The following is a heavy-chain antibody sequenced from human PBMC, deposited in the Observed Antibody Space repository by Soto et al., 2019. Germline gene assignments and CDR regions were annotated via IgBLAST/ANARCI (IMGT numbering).Heavy chain of an antibody. CDR3: ARYNWNGFFWFNP. V-gene: IGHV1-69*13. CDR2: IIAIFVTA. CDR1: GCPFRSYS. Sequence: SAEDSCKASGCPFRSYSISAVRQAPVQGLEWMGGIIAIFVTANYAQKFQGRVTITADESPITAYMEQSSLRYDHTAVYYRARYNWNGFFWFNPCGQGTLVTVSS. D-gene: IGHD1-1*01. J-gene: IGHJ5*02.